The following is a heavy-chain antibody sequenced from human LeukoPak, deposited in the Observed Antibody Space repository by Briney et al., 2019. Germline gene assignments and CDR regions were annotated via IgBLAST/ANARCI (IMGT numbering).Heavy chain of an antibody. CDR1: GFTVSSNY. V-gene: IGHV3-53*01. CDR3: ARDPSGNLYFDY. D-gene: IGHD6-19*01. CDR2: LHTGGRT. J-gene: IGHJ4*02. Sequence: GGSLRLSCAASGFTVSSNYMSWVRQAPGKGLEWVSVLHTGGRTFYADSVMGRFTISTDNSKNTLFLQMNSQRAEDTAVYYCARDPSGNLYFDYWGQGALVTVSS.